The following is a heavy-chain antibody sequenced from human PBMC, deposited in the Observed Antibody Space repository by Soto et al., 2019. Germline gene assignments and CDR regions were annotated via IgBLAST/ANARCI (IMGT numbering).Heavy chain of an antibody. CDR3: ARARNWGRRNGMDV. J-gene: IGHJ6*02. CDR2: ISSSGGVT. Sequence: EVQLVESGGGLVQPGGSLRLSCAVSGFTFRSYEMNWVRQAPGKGLEWVSYISSSGGVTYYADSVKGRFTISRDNAKNSLYLQLNSLRAEDTAVYYCARARNWGRRNGMDVWGQGTTVSVSS. D-gene: IGHD3-16*01. CDR1: GFTFRSYE. V-gene: IGHV3-48*03.